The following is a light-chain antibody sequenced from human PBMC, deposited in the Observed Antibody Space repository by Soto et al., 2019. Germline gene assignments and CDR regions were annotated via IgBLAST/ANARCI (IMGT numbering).Light chain of an antibody. J-gene: IGKJ1*01. V-gene: IGKV3-11*01. Sequence: EIVLTQSPATLSLSPGERATLSCRASQSVSSYLAWYQQKPGQAPRLLIYDASNRATGIPARFSGSGSGTDFTRTISSLEPEDFAVYYCQQSSNGRPTCGQGTKV. CDR1: QSVSSY. CDR2: DAS. CDR3: QQSSNGRPT.